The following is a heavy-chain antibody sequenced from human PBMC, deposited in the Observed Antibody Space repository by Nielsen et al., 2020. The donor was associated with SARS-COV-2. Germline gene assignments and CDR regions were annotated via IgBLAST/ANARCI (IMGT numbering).Heavy chain of an antibody. D-gene: IGHD6-13*01. Sequence: GGSLRLSCSASGFTFSTYGMNWVRQAPGKGLEWISYISSSTATIIYADSVKGRFTVSRDNVKNSLFLQMNSLRGEDTAVYYCTKGAQLGDYWGQGTLVTVSS. CDR3: TKGAQLGDY. CDR1: GFTFSTYG. J-gene: IGHJ4*02. CDR2: ISSSTATI. V-gene: IGHV3-48*04.